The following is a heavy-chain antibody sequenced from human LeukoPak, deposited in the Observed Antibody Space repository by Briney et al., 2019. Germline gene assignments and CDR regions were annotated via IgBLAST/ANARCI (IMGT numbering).Heavy chain of an antibody. V-gene: IGHV5-51*01. J-gene: IGHJ4*02. D-gene: IGHD3-3*01. CDR1: GYSFTSYW. CDR2: IYPGDSDT. CDR3: ARHYDFWSGYSHLDY. Sequence: RGESLKISCKGSGYSFTSYWIGWVRQMPGEGLEWMGVIYPGDSDTRYSPSFQGQVTISVDKSISTAYLQWSSLKASDTAVYYCARHYDFWSGYSHLDYWGQGTLVTVSS.